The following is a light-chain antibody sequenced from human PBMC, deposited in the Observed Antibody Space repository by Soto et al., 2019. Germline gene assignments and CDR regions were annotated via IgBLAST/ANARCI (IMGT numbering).Light chain of an antibody. CDR3: QQYNNWPRT. CDR2: DTS. CDR1: QSLTNSF. J-gene: IGKJ1*01. V-gene: IGKV3-20*01. Sequence: EFVLTNSPGTLSLSRGEIATLSCRASQSLTNSFIAWYQQRPGQAPRLLIYDTSSRASGIPDRFSGSGSGTEFTLTISRLEPEDFAVHYCQQYNNWPRTFGQGTKVDIK.